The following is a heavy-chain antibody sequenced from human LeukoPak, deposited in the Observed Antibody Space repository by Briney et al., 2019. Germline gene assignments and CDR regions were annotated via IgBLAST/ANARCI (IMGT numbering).Heavy chain of an antibody. V-gene: IGHV3-23*01. CDR2: ISGSGDST. CDR3: AKTRLLDSSSWSHGDY. CDR1: GFTFSSYS. Sequence: GGSLSLSCAASGFTFSSYSMSWIRQDPGKGLEWVSAISGSGDSTYYGDSVKGRFTISRDNSKNTLYLQMNSLRAEDTAVYYCAKTRLLDSSSWSHGDYWGQGTLVTVSS. D-gene: IGHD6-13*01. J-gene: IGHJ4*02.